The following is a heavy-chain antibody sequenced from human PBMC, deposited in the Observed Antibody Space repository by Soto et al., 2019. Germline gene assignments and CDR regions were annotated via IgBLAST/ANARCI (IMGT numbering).Heavy chain of an antibody. CDR3: ARDDGRRGYYFDY. CDR1: GYTFTGYY. J-gene: IGHJ4*02. Sequence: ASVKVSCKASGYTFTGYYMHWVRQAPGQGLEWMGWINPNSGGTNYAQKFQGRVTMTRDTSISTAYMELSRLRSDDTAVYYCARDDGRRGYYFDYWGQGTLVTVSS. V-gene: IGHV1-2*02. CDR2: INPNSGGT.